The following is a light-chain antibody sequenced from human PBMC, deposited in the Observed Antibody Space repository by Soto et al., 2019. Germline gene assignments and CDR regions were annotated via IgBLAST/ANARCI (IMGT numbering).Light chain of an antibody. Sequence: EIVLTQSPGTLSVSPGERATLSCRASQSVGRNYLAWYQQKPGQAPRLLIYGASSRATGIPDRFSGSGSGTDFTLTISILEPEDFAVYYCQQYATSPLTFGGGTKVETK. J-gene: IGKJ4*01. V-gene: IGKV3-20*01. CDR2: GAS. CDR1: QSVGRNY. CDR3: QQYATSPLT.